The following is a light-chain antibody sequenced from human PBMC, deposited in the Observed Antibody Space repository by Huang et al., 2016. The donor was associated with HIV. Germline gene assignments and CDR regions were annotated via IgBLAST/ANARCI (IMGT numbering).Light chain of an antibody. CDR2: GAA. J-gene: IGKJ1*01. V-gene: IGKV3-20*01. CDR1: QSVSSSS. Sequence: EIVLTQSPGTLSLAPGERATLSCRASQSVSSSSLAGYQQKPGQAPRLLIYGAANRATGIPDRFSGSGSGADFTLTISRLEPEDFAVYYCQQYGRSPWTFGLGTKVEIK. CDR3: QQYGRSPWT.